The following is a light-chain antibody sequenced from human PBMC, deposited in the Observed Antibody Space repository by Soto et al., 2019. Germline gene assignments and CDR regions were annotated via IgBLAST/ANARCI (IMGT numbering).Light chain of an antibody. CDR1: QSLSSW. Sequence: DIQMTQSPSTLSASVGDRVTITCRASQSLSSWLAWYQQKPGKAPNLLIYKASSLASGVSSRFSGSGSGTELSLTISSLQPDDFASYYCQQYNSFPYTFGQGTKLEIK. J-gene: IGKJ2*01. CDR2: KAS. V-gene: IGKV1-5*03. CDR3: QQYNSFPYT.